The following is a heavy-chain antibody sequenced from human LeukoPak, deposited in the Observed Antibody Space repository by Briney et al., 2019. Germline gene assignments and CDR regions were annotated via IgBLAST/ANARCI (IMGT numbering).Heavy chain of an antibody. CDR3: AKDYYGSGSYPYFDY. D-gene: IGHD3-10*01. V-gene: IGHV3-30*02. J-gene: IGHJ4*02. CDR1: GFTFSSYG. CDR2: IRYDGSNK. Sequence: GGSLRLSCAASGFTFSSYGMHWVRQAPGKGLEWVAFIRYDGSNKYYADSVKGRFTISRDNSKNTLYLQMNSLRAEDTAVYYCAKDYYGSGSYPYFDYWGQGTLVTVSS.